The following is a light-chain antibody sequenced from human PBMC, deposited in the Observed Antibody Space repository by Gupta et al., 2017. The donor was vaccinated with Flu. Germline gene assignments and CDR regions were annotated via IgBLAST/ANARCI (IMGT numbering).Light chain of an antibody. CDR3: QQYYSYPPFT. Sequence: AIRITQSPSSLSASTGDRVTITCRASQGISSYLAWYQQKPGKAPKLLIYAASTLQSGVPSRFSGSGSGTDFTLTISCLQSEDFATYYCQQYYSYPPFTFGSGTKVDIK. V-gene: IGKV1-8*01. J-gene: IGKJ3*01. CDR1: QGISSY. CDR2: AAS.